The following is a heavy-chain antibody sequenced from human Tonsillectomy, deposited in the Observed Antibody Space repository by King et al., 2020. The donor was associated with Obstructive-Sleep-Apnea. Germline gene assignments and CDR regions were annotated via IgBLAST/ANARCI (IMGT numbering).Heavy chain of an antibody. CDR3: TGSMCGTNRFGHYYFRMDV. CDR2: IFDGGST. V-gene: IGHV4-61*03. CDR1: GGSVSSGKYF. Sequence: VQLQESGPGLVKPSETLSLTCTVSGGSVSSGKYFWSWIRQTPGKGLEWIGYIFDGGSTTYNPSLRSRLTILMDMSKNNFSLKLRSVTAADTAVYYCTGSMCGTNRFGHYYFRMDVWGQGTTV. D-gene: IGHD1-14*01. J-gene: IGHJ6*02.